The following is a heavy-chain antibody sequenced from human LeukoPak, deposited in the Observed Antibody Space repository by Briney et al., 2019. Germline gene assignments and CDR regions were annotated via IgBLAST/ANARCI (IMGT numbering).Heavy chain of an antibody. V-gene: IGHV3-9*01. J-gene: IGHJ4*02. D-gene: IGHD3-22*01. Sequence: GGSLRLSCAASGFTFDDYAMHWVRQAPGKGLEWVSGISWNSGSIGYADSVKGRFTISRDNAKNSLYLQMNSLRAEDTALYYCAKDSFPAYDSSGYWSYWGQGTLVTVSS. CDR2: ISWNSGSI. CDR3: AKDSFPAYDSSGYWSY. CDR1: GFTFDDYA.